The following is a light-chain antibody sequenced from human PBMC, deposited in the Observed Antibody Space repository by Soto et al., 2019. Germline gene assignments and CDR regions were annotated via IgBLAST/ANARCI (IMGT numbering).Light chain of an antibody. CDR1: QDITTF. J-gene: IGKJ4*01. V-gene: IGKV1-33*01. Sequence: DIQMTQSPSSLSASVGDRVTITCQASQDITTFLNWYQEKPGKAPRLLIYDASKLEAGVPSRFSGSGSGTDFTFTISSLQPEDFATYYCQQYDILLTFGGGTKVDIK. CDR2: DAS. CDR3: QQYDILLT.